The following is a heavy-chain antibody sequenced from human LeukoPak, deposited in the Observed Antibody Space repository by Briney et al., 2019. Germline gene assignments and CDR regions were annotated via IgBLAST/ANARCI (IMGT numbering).Heavy chain of an antibody. V-gene: IGHV1-2*02. CDR1: GYTFTGYY. D-gene: IGHD1-7*01. Sequence: ASVQVSCKASGYTFTGYYLHWVRQAPGQGLEWMGWINHNTGGTNYAQKFQGRVTMTRDTSITTAYMELSRLRSDDTAVYYCARPARYNWNYCFDPWGQGTLVTVSS. CDR3: ARPARYNWNYCFDP. CDR2: INHNTGGT. J-gene: IGHJ5*02.